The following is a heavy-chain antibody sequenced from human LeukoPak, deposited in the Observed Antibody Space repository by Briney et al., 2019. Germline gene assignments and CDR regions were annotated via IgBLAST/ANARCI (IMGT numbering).Heavy chain of an antibody. V-gene: IGHV3-23*01. CDR1: GFTFSSYA. J-gene: IGHJ4*02. CDR2: ISGSGGST. CDR3: AVSPGTEWIQLSE. Sequence: GGSLRLSCAASGFTFSSYAMGWVRQAPGKGLEWVSAISGSGGSTYYADYVKGRFTISRDNSKNTLYLQMNSLRAEDTAVYYCAVSPGTEWIQLSEWGQGTLVTVSS. D-gene: IGHD5-18*01.